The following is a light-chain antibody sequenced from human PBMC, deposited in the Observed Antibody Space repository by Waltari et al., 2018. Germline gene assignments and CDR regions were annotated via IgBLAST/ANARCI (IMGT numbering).Light chain of an antibody. CDR3: TSKTTSNTLV. CDR2: EVA. V-gene: IGLV2-14*01. CDR1: TSDVAGYDY. J-gene: IGLJ3*02. Sequence: QSALTQPGSVSGAPGQSITLSCTGTTSDVAGYDYVSWYQHYPGEAPKLILYEVANRPSGVAKRFSGSKSGSTASLTISGLQAEDEALYYCTSKTTSNTLVFGGGTKVTVL.